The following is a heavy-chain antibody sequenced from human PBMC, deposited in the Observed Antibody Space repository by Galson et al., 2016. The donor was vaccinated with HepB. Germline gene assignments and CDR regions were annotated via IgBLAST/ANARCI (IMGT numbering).Heavy chain of an antibody. Sequence: SVKVSCKASGYTFTDYYLHWVRQAPGQGLEWMGRIIPNSGRANYAQKFQGRVTMTKDTSISTAYMEVSGLTSDDTAVYFCAREPAKYSGCDDWGQGTLVTVSS. CDR2: IIPNSGRA. D-gene: IGHD6-19*01. J-gene: IGHJ4*02. V-gene: IGHV1-2*06. CDR1: GYTFTDYY. CDR3: AREPAKYSGCDD.